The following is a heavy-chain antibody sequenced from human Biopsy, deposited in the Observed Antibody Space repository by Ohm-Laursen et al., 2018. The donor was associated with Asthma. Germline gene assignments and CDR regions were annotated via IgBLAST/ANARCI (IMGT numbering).Heavy chain of an antibody. V-gene: IGHV4-39*07. CDR1: GASITSSAYY. Sequence: TLSLTCTVSGASITSSAYYWGWIRQPPGKGLEWIGSMYYGETTYYSPSLSSRLTLSVDTSKNQFSLRLTSVTAADTAVYYCARGSSSRLSQWELLVSGGKRAHSYYGMDVWGQGTTVTVSS. CDR3: ARGSSSRLSQWELLVSGGKRAHSYYGMDV. D-gene: IGHD1-26*01. J-gene: IGHJ6*02. CDR2: MYYGETT.